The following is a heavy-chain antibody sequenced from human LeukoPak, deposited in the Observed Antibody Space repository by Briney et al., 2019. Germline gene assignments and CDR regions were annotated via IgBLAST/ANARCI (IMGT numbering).Heavy chain of an antibody. CDR1: GGSISSYY. Sequence: SETLSLTCTVSGGSISSYYWSWIRQPAGKGLEWIGRIYTSGSTNYNPSLKSRLTMSVDTSKNQFSLKLSSVTAADTAVYYCARGVTDSSGYTLDYWGQGTLVTVSS. CDR2: IYTSGST. CDR3: ARGVTDSSGYTLDY. D-gene: IGHD3-22*01. J-gene: IGHJ4*02. V-gene: IGHV4-4*07.